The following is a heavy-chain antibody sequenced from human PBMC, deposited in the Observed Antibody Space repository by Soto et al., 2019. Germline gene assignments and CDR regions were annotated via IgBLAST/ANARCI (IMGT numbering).Heavy chain of an antibody. D-gene: IGHD4-17*01. CDR3: VKGGGVDEVTTTRVVFDY. V-gene: IGHV1-2*02. Sequence: QVQLVQSGAEVKKPGASVKVSCKASGYTFTGNYIHWMRQAPGQGPEWMGWLNPRSGATDYAQKFQGRVTITRETCISHAYMDMSRLTSDDTAMYYCVKGGGVDEVTTTRVVFDYWGQGTPLTVSS. J-gene: IGHJ4*02. CDR2: LNPRSGAT. CDR1: GYTFTGNY.